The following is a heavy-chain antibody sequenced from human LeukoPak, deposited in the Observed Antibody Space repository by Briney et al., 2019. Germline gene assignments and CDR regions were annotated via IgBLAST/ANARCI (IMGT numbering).Heavy chain of an antibody. V-gene: IGHV1-2*02. CDR2: INPNSGGT. D-gene: IGHD6-13*01. CDR1: GYTFTCYY. CDR3: ARDGGAAASPLYYFDY. Sequence: GASVKVSCKASGYTFTCYYMHWVRQAPGQGLEWMGWINPNSGGTNYAQKFQGRVTMPRDTSISTAYMELSRLRSDDTAVYYCARDGGAAASPLYYFDYWGQGTLVTVSS. J-gene: IGHJ4*02.